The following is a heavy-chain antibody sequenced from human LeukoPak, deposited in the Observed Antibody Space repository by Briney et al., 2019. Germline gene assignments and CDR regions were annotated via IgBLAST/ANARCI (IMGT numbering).Heavy chain of an antibody. CDR2: ISAYNGNT. CDR3: ARQTYDSSGYYYYNWFDP. CDR1: GYTFTSYG. D-gene: IGHD3-22*01. J-gene: IGHJ5*02. Sequence: ASVKVSCKASGYTFTSYGISWVGQAPGQGLEWMGWISAYNGNTNYAQKLQGRVTMTTDTSTSTAYMELRSLRSDDTAVYYCARQTYDSSGYYYYNWFDPWGQGTLVTVSS. V-gene: IGHV1-18*01.